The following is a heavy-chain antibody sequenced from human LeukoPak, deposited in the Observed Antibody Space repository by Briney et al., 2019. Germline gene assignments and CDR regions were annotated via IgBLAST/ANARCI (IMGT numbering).Heavy chain of an antibody. V-gene: IGHV2-5*02. Sequence: SGPTLVKPTQTLTLTCSFSGFSLSTTGVGVGWVRQPPGKALEWLAVIYWDDDKRYNPSLMHRLTITKDTSKNQVVLTMTNVGSVDTSTYYCAREIATRLPFDYWGRGTLVTVSS. D-gene: IGHD6-6*01. J-gene: IGHJ4*02. CDR1: GFSLSTTGVG. CDR2: IYWDDDK. CDR3: AREIATRLPFDY.